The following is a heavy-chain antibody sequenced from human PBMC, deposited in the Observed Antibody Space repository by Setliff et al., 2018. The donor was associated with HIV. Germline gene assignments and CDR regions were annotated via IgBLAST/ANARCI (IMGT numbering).Heavy chain of an antibody. CDR3: ARGGSGYLYYFDY. CDR2: IYYTGST. V-gene: IGHV4-59*01. J-gene: IGHJ4*02. Sequence: PSETLSLTCTVSGDSINSYYWSWVRQPPGKGLEWIGYIYYTGSTNYNPSPKSRVTMSVDTSKNQFSLQLNAVTTADTAVYYCARGGSGYLYYFDYWGQGTLVTVSS. D-gene: IGHD5-12*01. CDR1: GDSINSYY.